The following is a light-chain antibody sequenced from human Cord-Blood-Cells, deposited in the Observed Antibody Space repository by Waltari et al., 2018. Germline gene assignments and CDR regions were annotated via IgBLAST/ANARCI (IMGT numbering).Light chain of an antibody. CDR1: RRDVGGYNY. CDR3: CSYAGSYTFEV. V-gene: IGLV2-11*01. Sequence: QSALTQPRPVSGSPGQSVTISCTGTRRDVGGYNYVSWYQQPPGKAPNLMIYDVSKRPSGVPDRFSGSKSGNTSSLTISGLQAEDEADYYCCSYAGSYTFEVFGGGTKLTVL. CDR2: DVS. J-gene: IGLJ3*02.